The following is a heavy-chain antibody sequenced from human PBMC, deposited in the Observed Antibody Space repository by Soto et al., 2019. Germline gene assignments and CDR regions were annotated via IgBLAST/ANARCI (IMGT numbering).Heavy chain of an antibody. V-gene: IGHV4-39*02. D-gene: IGHD3-16*02. CDR3: AREGGGADTFGGVTVQTPDAFDI. Sequence: LETLSLTCPFSGGSISSRSYCWGWIRPPPGKGLERIGSIYYSGSTYYNPSLKSRVTISVDTSKNQFSLKLSSVTAADTAVYYCAREGGGADTFGGVTVQTPDAFDIWGQGTMVTVSS. J-gene: IGHJ3*02. CDR1: GGSISSRSYC. CDR2: IYYSGST.